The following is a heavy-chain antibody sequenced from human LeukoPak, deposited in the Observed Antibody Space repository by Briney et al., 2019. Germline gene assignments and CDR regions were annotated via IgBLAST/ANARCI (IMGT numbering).Heavy chain of an antibody. CDR2: ISSSSSYI. CDR3: AKDGYAYYYYYMDV. D-gene: IGHD5-12*01. Sequence: GGSLRLSCAASGFTFSSYSMNWVRQAPGKGLEWVSSISSSSSYIYYADSVKGRFTSSRDNAKNSLYLQMNSLRAEDTAVYYCAKDGYAYYYYYMDVWGKGTTVTVSS. V-gene: IGHV3-21*01. CDR1: GFTFSSYS. J-gene: IGHJ6*03.